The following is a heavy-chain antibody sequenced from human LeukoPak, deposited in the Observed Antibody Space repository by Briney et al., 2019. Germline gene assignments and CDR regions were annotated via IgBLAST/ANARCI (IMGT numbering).Heavy chain of an antibody. V-gene: IGHV4-39*07. CDR1: GGSFSSSSFY. D-gene: IGHD3-22*01. J-gene: IGHJ5*02. CDR3: ARGLNYYDSSGYYRP. Sequence: SETLSLTCTVSGGSFSSSSFYWAWIRQPPGKGLEWIGSIYYSGGTYYNPSLKSRVTISVDTSKKQFSLKLSSVTAADTAVYYCARGLNYYDSSGYYRPWGQGTLVTVSS. CDR2: IYYSGGT.